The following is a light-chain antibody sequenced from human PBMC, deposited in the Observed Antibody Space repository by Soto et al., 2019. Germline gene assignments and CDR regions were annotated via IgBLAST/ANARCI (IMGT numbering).Light chain of an antibody. CDR1: SSNIGSNT. J-gene: IGLJ2*01. V-gene: IGLV1-44*01. Sequence: QSVLTQPPSASGTPGQRVTISCSGSSSNIGSNTVNWYQQLPGTAPKLLIYSNNQRPSGVPDRFSGSQSGTSASLAISGLQSEEEADYYCAAWDDILNGVVFGGGTQLTVL. CDR2: SNN. CDR3: AAWDDILNGVV.